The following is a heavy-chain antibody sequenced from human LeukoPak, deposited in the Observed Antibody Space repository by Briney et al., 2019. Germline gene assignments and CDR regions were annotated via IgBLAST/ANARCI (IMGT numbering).Heavy chain of an antibody. CDR1: GITVSSHY. V-gene: IGHV3-66*01. J-gene: IGHJ6*01. Sequence: GGSLRLSCAASGITVSSHYMTWVRQAPGKGLEWVSVIDSGGSTNSADSVKGRFSVSRDNSKNTLYLQMNSLRVEDTAGYYCARTYGDYDYYYGMDVWGQGTTVTVSS. CDR3: ARTYGDYDYYYGMDV. D-gene: IGHD4-17*01. CDR2: IDSGGST.